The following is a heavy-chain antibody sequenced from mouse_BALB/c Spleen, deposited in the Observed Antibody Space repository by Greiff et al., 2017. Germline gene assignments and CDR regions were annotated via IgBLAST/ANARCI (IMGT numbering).Heavy chain of an antibody. D-gene: IGHD2-14*01. Sequence: VQLQQSGAELAKPGASVKMSCKATGYTFSSYWKEWVKQRPGHGREWIGEILPGSGSTNYKEKYKGKATFTADTSSNTAYMQLSSLTSEDSAVYYCARGGYRYGFAYWGQGTLVTVSA. CDR3: ARGGYRYGFAY. V-gene: IGHV1-9*01. CDR2: ILPGSGST. J-gene: IGHJ3*01. CDR1: GYTFSSYW.